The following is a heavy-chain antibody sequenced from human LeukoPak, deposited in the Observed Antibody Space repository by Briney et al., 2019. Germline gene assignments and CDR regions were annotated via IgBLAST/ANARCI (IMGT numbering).Heavy chain of an antibody. J-gene: IGHJ4*02. CDR1: GFTFSSYS. CDR3: ATNYYASWFYGY. V-gene: IGHV3-48*01. CDR2: ISSSSSTI. D-gene: IGHD3-22*01. Sequence: GGSLRLSCAASGFTFSSYSMNWVRQAPGKGPEWVSYISSSSSTIYYAGSVKGRFTISRDNAKNSLYLQVNSLRAEDTAVYYCATNYYASWFYGYWGQGTLVTVSS.